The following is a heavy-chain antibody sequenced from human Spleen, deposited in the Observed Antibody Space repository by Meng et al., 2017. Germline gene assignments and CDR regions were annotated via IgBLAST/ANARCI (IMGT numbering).Heavy chain of an antibody. CDR1: GGTFSSYA. V-gene: IGHV1-69*01. J-gene: IGHJ4*02. Sequence: QVELVQSGAEVTKPGSAVKVSCKASGGTFSSYAISWVRQAPGQGLEWMGGIIPIFGTANYAQKFQGGVTITADESTSTAYMELSSLRSEDTAVYYCARDGFAVAGGFDYWGQGTLVTVSS. CDR3: ARDGFAVAGGFDY. D-gene: IGHD6-19*01. CDR2: IIPIFGTA.